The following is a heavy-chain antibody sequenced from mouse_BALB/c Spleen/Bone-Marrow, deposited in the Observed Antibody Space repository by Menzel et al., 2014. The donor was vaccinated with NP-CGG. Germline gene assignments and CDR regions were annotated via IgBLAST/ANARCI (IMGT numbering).Heavy chain of an antibody. V-gene: IGHV1-80*01. CDR1: GYAFSIYW. J-gene: IGHJ2*01. Sequence: QVQLQQSGAELVRPGSSVKISCKASGYAFSIYWMNWVKQRPGQGLEWIGQVSPGDGDTNYNGKFRGKATLTADKSSSTAYIQLSSLTSEDSAVYFCARVYYGNLDHWGQGTTLTVSS. CDR3: ARVYYGNLDH. CDR2: VSPGDGDT. D-gene: IGHD2-1*01.